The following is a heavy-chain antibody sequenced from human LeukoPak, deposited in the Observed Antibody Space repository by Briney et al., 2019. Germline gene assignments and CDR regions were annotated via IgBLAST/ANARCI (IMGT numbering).Heavy chain of an antibody. CDR1: GFTFSNAW. CDR3: TTKATYYDFWSGYFY. J-gene: IGHJ4*02. V-gene: IGHV3-15*01. CDR2: IKSKTDGGTT. Sequence: GGTLRLSCAASGFTFSNAWMSWVRQAPGKGLEWVGRIKSKTDGGTTDYAAPVKGRFTISRDDSKNTLYLQMNSLKTEDTAVYYCTTKATYYDFWSGYFYWGQGTLVTVSS. D-gene: IGHD3-3*01.